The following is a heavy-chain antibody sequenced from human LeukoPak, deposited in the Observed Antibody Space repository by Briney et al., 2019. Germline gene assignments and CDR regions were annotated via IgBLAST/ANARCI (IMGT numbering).Heavy chain of an antibody. CDR1: GYSFTSYW. J-gene: IGHJ4*02. CDR3: VRRLGGSSSSSVSDY. CDR2: IYPGDSDT. Sequence: GESLKISCKGSGYSFTSYWIGWVRQMPGKGLEWMGIIYPGDSDTRYSPSFQGQVTISADKSISTAYLQWSSLKASDTDMYYCVRRLGGSSSSSVSDYWGQGTLVTVSS. D-gene: IGHD6-6*01. V-gene: IGHV5-51*01.